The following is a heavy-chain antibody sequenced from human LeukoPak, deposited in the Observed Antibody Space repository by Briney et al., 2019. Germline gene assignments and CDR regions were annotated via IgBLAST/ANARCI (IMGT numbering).Heavy chain of an antibody. Sequence: SVKVSCKASGGTFISYAISWVRQAPGQGLEWMGGIIPIFGTANYAQKFQGRVTITADESTSTAYMELSSLRSEDTAVYYCASGYCSGGSCYSRIYYYYGMDVWGQGTTVTVSS. CDR3: ASGYCSGGSCYSRIYYYYGMDV. V-gene: IGHV1-69*13. D-gene: IGHD2-15*01. CDR1: GGTFISYA. J-gene: IGHJ6*02. CDR2: IIPIFGTA.